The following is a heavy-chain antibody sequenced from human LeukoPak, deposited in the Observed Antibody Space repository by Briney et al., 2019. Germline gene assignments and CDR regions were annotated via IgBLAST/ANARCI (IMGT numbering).Heavy chain of an antibody. D-gene: IGHD2-21*02. Sequence: GGSLRLSCAASGFTFSSYAMHWVRQAPGKGLEYVSAISSNGGSTYYANSVKGRFTISRDNSKNTLYLQMGGLRAEDMAVYYCARSRVTEGVYYFDYWGQGTLVTVSS. CDR1: GFTFSSYA. CDR3: ARSRVTEGVYYFDY. CDR2: ISSNGGST. V-gene: IGHV3-64*01. J-gene: IGHJ4*02.